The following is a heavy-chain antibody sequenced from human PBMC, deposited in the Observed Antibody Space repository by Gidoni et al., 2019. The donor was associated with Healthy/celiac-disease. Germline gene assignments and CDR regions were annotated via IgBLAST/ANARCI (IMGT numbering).Heavy chain of an antibody. D-gene: IGHD7-27*01. J-gene: IGHJ5*02. CDR1: GGSISIGGYY. CDR2: IYYSGST. Sequence: QVQLQESVPGLVKPSQPLSLTCTVSGGSISIGGYYWSWIRQHPGTGLEWIGYIYYSGSTYYKPSRKSRVNRSVDTSKNQFALKLSSVTAAETAVYYCARGLTADWFDPWGQGTLVTVSS. CDR3: ARGLTADWFDP. V-gene: IGHV4-31*03.